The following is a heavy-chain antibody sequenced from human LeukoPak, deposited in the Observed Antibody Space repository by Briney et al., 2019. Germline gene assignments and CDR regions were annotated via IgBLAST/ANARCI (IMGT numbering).Heavy chain of an antibody. J-gene: IGHJ3*02. Sequence: ASVKVSCKVSGYTLTELSMHWVRQAPGKGLEWMGGFDPEDGETIYAQKFQGRVTMTEDTSTDTAYMELSSLRSEDTAVYYCATDHSLATVVTRRGMAAFDIWGQGTMVTVSS. CDR3: ATDHSLATVVTRRGMAAFDI. V-gene: IGHV1-24*01. CDR2: FDPEDGET. D-gene: IGHD4-23*01. CDR1: GYTLTELS.